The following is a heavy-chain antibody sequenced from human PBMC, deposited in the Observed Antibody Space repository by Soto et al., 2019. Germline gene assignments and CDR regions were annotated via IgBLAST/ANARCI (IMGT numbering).Heavy chain of an antibody. CDR2: ISAYNGNT. D-gene: IGHD6-13*01. Sequence: ASEKVSCKASGDTFTSYGISWVRQAPGQGLEWMGWISAYNGNTNYAQKLQGRVTMTTDTSTSTAYMELRSLRSDDTAGYYCARDCRYSSSWYSSFGIGYHYYSMHFRCTAISVTLS. CDR3: ARDCRYSSSWYSSFGIGYHYYSMHF. J-gene: IGHJ6*03. CDR1: GDTFTSYG. V-gene: IGHV1-18*01.